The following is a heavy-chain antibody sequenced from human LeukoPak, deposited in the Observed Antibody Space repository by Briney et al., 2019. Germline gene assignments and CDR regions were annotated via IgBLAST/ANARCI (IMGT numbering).Heavy chain of an antibody. J-gene: IGHJ4*02. V-gene: IGHV1-18*01. CDR2: ISTYNADT. Sequence: GASVKVSCKASGYTFTSYGISWVRQAPGQGLEWMGWISTYNADTDYAQKFQGRVTMTSETSTSTAYMELRSLTSDDTAVYYCARDPGQYYDILTGCYTPYYFDYWGQGTLVTVSS. CDR3: ARDPGQYYDILTGCYTPYYFDY. D-gene: IGHD3-9*01. CDR1: GYTFTSYG.